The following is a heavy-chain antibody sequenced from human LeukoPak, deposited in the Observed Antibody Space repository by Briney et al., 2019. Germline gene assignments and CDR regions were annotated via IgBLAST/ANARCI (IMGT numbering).Heavy chain of an antibody. CDR1: GFTFSSYG. J-gene: IGHJ6*03. CDR2: IRYDGSNK. V-gene: IGHV3-30*02. CDR3: AKSYDSSDYSPYYYYYYMDV. Sequence: QAGGSLRLSCAASGFTFSSYGMHWVRQAPGKGLEWVAFIRYDGSNKYYADSVKGRFTISRDNSKNTLYLQMNSLRAEDTAVYYCAKSYDSSDYSPYYYYYYMDVWGKGTTVIISS. D-gene: IGHD3-22*01.